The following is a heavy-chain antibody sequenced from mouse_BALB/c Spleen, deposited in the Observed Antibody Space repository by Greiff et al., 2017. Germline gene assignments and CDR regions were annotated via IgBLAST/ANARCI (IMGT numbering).Heavy chain of an antibody. CDR1: GFTFSSYA. J-gene: IGHJ2*01. V-gene: IGHV5-6-5*01. D-gene: IGHD2-4*01. Sequence: EVMLVESGGGLVKPGGSLKLSCAASGFTFSSYAMSWVRQTPEKRLEWVASISSGGSTYYPDSVKGRFTISRDNARNILYLQMSSLRSEDTAMYYCARYDCDEKDYFDYWGQGTTLTVSS. CDR2: ISSGGST. CDR3: ARYDCDEKDYFDY.